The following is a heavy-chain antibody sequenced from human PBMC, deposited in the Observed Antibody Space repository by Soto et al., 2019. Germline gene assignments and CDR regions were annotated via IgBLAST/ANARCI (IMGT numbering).Heavy chain of an antibody. CDR3: ARDLGLGCTNGVCYAFDI. CDR2: INPNSGGT. CDR1: GYTLTGYY. D-gene: IGHD2-8*01. J-gene: IGHJ3*02. Sequence: ASVKVSCKASGYTLTGYYMHWVRQAPGQGLEWMGWINPNSGGTNYAQKFQGWVTMTRDTSISTAYMELSRLRSDDTAVYYCARDLGLGCTNGVCYAFDIWGQGTMVTVSS. V-gene: IGHV1-2*04.